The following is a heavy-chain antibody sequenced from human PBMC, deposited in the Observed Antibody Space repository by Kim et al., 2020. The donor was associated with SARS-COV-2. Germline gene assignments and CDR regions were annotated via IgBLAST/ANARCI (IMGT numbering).Heavy chain of an antibody. CDR1: GFTFSSYE. V-gene: IGHV3-48*03. Sequence: GGSLRLFCAASGFTFSSYEMNWVRQAPGKGLEWVSYISGSGSIIYYADSVRGRFTISRDNAKNSLYLQMNSLRAEDTAVYYCARDQSRDGYDTGATFDY. CDR2: ISGSGSII. CDR3: ARDQSRDGYDTGATFDY. D-gene: IGHD5-12*01. J-gene: IGHJ4*01.